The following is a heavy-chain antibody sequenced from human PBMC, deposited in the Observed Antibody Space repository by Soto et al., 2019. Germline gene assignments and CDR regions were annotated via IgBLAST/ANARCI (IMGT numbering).Heavy chain of an antibody. V-gene: IGHV4-59*01. D-gene: IGHD2-2*01. CDR2: IFYSGST. Sequence: PSETLSLTCTVSGGSISNYYWSWFRQPPGRGLEWIGHIFYSGSTNYNPALKSRVTISVDTSKSQFSLKLSSVTAADTAVYYCARVPGRWGQGTLVTVSS. J-gene: IGHJ4*02. CDR1: GGSISNYY. CDR3: ARVPGR.